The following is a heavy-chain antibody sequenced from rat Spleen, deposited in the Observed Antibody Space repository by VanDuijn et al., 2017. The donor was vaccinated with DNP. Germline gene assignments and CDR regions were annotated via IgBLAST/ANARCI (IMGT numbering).Heavy chain of an antibody. V-gene: IGHV5-31*01. Sequence: EVQLVESGGDLVQPGRSLKLSCVASGFTFIDYWMTWIRQAPGKGLEWVASISPSGGSTYYRDSVKGRFTVSRDNAKSSLYLQMDSLRSEDTATYYCASLNNYNWFAYWGQGTLVTVSS. CDR3: ASLNNYNWFAY. CDR2: ISPSGGST. CDR1: GFTFIDYW. D-gene: IGHD1-10*01. J-gene: IGHJ3*01.